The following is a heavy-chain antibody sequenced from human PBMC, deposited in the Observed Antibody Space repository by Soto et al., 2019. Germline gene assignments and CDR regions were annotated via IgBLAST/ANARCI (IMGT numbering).Heavy chain of an antibody. CDR3: AREYTMTIGGVLIYYGMDV. D-gene: IGHD4-17*01. V-gene: IGHV3-74*01. CDR1: GFTFSSYW. Sequence: EVQLVESGGGLVQPGGSLRLSCAASGFTFSSYWMHWVRQAPGKGLVWVSRINSDGSSTTYADSVKGRFTISRDNAKNTVYLQMNSLRAEDTAVYYCAREYTMTIGGVLIYYGMDVWGQGTTVTVSS. J-gene: IGHJ6*02. CDR2: INSDGSST.